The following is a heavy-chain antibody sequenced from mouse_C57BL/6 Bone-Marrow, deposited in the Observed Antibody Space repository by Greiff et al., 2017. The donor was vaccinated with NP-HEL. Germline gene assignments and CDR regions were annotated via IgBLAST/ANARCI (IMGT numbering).Heavy chain of an antibody. Sequence: EVQRVESGGDLVKPGGSLKLSCAASGFTFSSYGMSWVRQTPDKRLEWVATISSGGSYTYYPDSVTGRFTISRDNAKNTLYLQMSSLKSEDTAMYYCARRGGYYLYYFDYWGQGTTLTVSS. CDR2: ISSGGSYT. CDR3: ARRGGYYLYYFDY. CDR1: GFTFSSYG. D-gene: IGHD2-3*01. J-gene: IGHJ2*01. V-gene: IGHV5-6*01.